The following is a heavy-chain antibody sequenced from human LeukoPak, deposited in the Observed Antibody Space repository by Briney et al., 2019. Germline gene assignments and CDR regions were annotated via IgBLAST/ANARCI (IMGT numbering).Heavy chain of an antibody. CDR3: AREPQYYYDSSGYYYHPYYFDY. J-gene: IGHJ4*02. D-gene: IGHD3-22*01. Sequence: PSETLSLTCTVSGGSISSSSYYWGWIRQPAGQGLEWIGRIYTSGSTNYNPSLKSRVTMSVDTSKNQFSLKLSSVTAADTAVYYCAREPQYYYDSSGYYYHPYYFDYWGQGTLVTVSS. CDR2: IYTSGST. V-gene: IGHV4-61*02. CDR1: GGSISSSSYY.